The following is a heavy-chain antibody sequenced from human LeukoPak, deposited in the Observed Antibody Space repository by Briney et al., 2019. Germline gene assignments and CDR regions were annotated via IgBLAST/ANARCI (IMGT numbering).Heavy chain of an antibody. CDR3: ARGPPSDIVVVPADPYYYYGMDV. Sequence: ASVRVSCKASGYTFTSYGISWVRQAPGQGLEWMGWISAYNGNTNYAQKLQGRVTMTTDTSTSTAYMELRSLRSDDTAVYYCARGPPSDIVVVPADPYYYYGMDVWGQGTTVTVSS. J-gene: IGHJ6*02. CDR1: GYTFTSYG. CDR2: ISAYNGNT. V-gene: IGHV1-18*01. D-gene: IGHD2-2*01.